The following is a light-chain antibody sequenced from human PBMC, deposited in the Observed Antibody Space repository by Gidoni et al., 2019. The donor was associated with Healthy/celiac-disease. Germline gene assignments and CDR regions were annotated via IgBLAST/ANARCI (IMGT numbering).Light chain of an antibody. CDR3: QQRSNWYT. Sequence: PGERATLSCRASQSVCSYLAWYQQKPGQAPRLLIYDASNRATGIPARFSGSGSGTDFTLTISSLEPEDFAVYYCQQRSNWYTFGQGTKLEIK. J-gene: IGKJ2*01. CDR1: QSVCSY. CDR2: DAS. V-gene: IGKV3-11*01.